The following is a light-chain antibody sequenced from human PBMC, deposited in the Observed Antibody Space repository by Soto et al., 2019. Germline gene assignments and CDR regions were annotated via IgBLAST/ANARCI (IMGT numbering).Light chain of an antibody. J-gene: IGKJ5*01. V-gene: IGKV3D-15*01. CDR1: QTVRDN. CDR2: GAS. CDR3: QQYNNWPLS. Sequence: ERSMSQDPANMSVSPAELANLSGRASQTVRDNLAWYKQTSGRAPRLLIYGASIRATGIPARFSGSGSGTEFTLTISGLQSEDFTIYYCQQYNNWPLSFGQGTRLEI.